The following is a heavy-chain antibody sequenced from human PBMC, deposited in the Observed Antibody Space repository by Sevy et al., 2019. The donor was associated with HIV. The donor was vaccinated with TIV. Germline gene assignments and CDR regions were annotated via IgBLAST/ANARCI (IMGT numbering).Heavy chain of an antibody. CDR2: IKSDGSDK. J-gene: IGHJ4*01. CDR3: ARYCGYIDH. V-gene: IGHV3-7*01. D-gene: IGHD2-21*01. CDR1: GFTFSIYY. Sequence: GGSLRLSCAASGFTFSIYYMTWARQAPGKGLEWVANIKSDGSDKYYVDSVKGRFTISRDNAKNSLYLQMNSLTAEDTAVYSSARYCGYIDHWGHGTLVTVSS.